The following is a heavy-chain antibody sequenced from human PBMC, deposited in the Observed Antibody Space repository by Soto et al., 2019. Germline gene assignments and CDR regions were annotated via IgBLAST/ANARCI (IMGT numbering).Heavy chain of an antibody. CDR2: ISATGGTT. D-gene: IGHD2-2*01. CDR1: GFTFSSYA. CDR3: AKDRGWYGSRISCPIDDYYGMDV. Sequence: EVQLLESGGALVQPGGSLRLSCAASGFTFSSYAMSWVRQPPGRGLEWVSVISATGGTTYYADSVKGRFTISRDTSKNTLHLQMNSLRDEDTAVYYCAKDRGWYGSRISCPIDDYYGMDVWGQGTTVTVSS. V-gene: IGHV3-23*01. J-gene: IGHJ6*02.